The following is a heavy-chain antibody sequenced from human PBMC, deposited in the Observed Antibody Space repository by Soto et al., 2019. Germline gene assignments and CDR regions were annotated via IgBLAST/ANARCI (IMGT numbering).Heavy chain of an antibody. Sequence: SETLSLTCTVSGSSISSYYWSWIRQPPGKGLEWIGYIYYSGSTNYNPSLKSRVAISVDTSKNQFSLKLNSVTAADTAVYYCARDRSLDYWGQGILVTVSS. D-gene: IGHD2-15*01. CDR3: ARDRSLDY. CDR1: GSSISSYY. J-gene: IGHJ4*02. CDR2: IYYSGST. V-gene: IGHV4-59*01.